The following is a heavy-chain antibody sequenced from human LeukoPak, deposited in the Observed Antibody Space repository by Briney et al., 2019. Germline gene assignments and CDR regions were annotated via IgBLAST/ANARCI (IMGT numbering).Heavy chain of an antibody. D-gene: IGHD3-10*01. CDR1: GFTFSSYG. Sequence: GGSLRLSCAASGFTFSSYGMHWVRQAPGKGLEWVAVISYDGSNKYYADSVKGRFTISRDNSKNTLYLQMNSLRAEDTAVYYCAKDFLYYYGSGSYLSGWGQGTLVTVSS. V-gene: IGHV3-30*18. CDR2: ISYDGSNK. J-gene: IGHJ4*02. CDR3: AKDFLYYYGSGSYLSG.